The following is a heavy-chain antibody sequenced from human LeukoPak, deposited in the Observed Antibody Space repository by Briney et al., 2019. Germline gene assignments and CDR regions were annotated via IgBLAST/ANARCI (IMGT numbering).Heavy chain of an antibody. CDR3: ATAGNYRFDY. Sequence: GGSLRLSCAPSRFTFSIYWVHWVRQAPGKGLVWVSRINPDGSTINYADSVKGRFTISRDNAKNTLYLQMNSLRAEDTAVYYCATAGNYRFDYWGQGTLVTVSS. V-gene: IGHV3-74*01. CDR2: INPDGSTI. CDR1: RFTFSIYW. J-gene: IGHJ4*02. D-gene: IGHD1-7*01.